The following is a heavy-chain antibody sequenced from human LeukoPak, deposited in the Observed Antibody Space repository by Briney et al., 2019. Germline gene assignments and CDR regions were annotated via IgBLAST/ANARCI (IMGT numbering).Heavy chain of an antibody. Sequence: SETLSLTCTVSGGSISSYYWSWIRQPAGKGLEWIGRIYTSGSTNYNPSLKSRVTISVDKSKNQFSLKLSSVTAADTAVYYCAGVDDSSGYAFDIWGQGTMVTVSS. CDR2: IYTSGST. CDR3: AGVDDSSGYAFDI. V-gene: IGHV4-4*07. J-gene: IGHJ3*02. D-gene: IGHD3-22*01. CDR1: GGSISSYY.